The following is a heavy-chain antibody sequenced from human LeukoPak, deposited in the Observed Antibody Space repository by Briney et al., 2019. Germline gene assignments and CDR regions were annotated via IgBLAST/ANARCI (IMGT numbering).Heavy chain of an antibody. V-gene: IGHV3-30*18. CDR2: ISYDGSNK. D-gene: IGHD3-22*01. Sequence: GGSLRLSCAASGFTFSSYGMHWVRQAPGKGREWVAVISYDGSNKYYADSVKGRFTISRDNSKNTLYLQMNSLRAEDTAVYYCAKDMSSALYYYYGMDVWGQGTTVTVSS. CDR1: GFTFSSYG. J-gene: IGHJ6*02. CDR3: AKDMSSALYYYYGMDV.